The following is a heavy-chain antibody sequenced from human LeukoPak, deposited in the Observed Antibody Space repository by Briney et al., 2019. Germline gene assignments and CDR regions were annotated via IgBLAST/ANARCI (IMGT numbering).Heavy chain of an antibody. D-gene: IGHD6-19*01. CDR1: GGSFSGYY. V-gene: IGHV4-34*01. Sequence: SETPSLTCAVYGGSFSGYYWSWIRQPPGKGLEWIGEINHSGSTNYNPSLKSRVTISVDTSKNQFSLKLSSVTAADTAVYYCARGVGFRSRIAVAGPKYFDLWGRGTLVTVSS. CDR3: ARGVGFRSRIAVAGPKYFDL. J-gene: IGHJ2*01. CDR2: INHSGST.